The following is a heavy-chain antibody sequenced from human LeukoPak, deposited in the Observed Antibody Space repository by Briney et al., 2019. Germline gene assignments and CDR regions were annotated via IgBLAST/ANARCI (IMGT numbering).Heavy chain of an antibody. CDR3: AKGGYSSGWYSKYYYYMDV. J-gene: IGHJ6*03. CDR1: GFTFSSYW. CDR2: INSDGSST. V-gene: IGHV3-74*01. D-gene: IGHD6-19*01. Sequence: GGSLRLSCAASGFTFSSYWMHWVRQAPGKGLVWVSRINSDGSSTSYADSVKGRFTISRDNSKNTLYLQMNSLRAEDTAVYYCAKGGYSSGWYSKYYYYMDVWGKGTTVTVSS.